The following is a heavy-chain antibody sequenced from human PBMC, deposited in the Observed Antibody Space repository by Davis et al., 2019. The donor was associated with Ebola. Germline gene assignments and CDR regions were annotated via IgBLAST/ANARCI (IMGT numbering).Heavy chain of an antibody. CDR1: GFTFTNFA. Sequence: ESLKISCAASGFTFTNFAMSWVRQAPGQGLEWVSSIRSSNTYIYYADSVKGRFTISRDNAKNSLYLQMNSLRAEDTAVYYCAKTAYSYGQATYYFDYWGQGTLVTVSS. CDR3: AKTAYSYGQATYYFDY. D-gene: IGHD5-18*01. V-gene: IGHV3-21*01. J-gene: IGHJ4*02. CDR2: IRSSNTYI.